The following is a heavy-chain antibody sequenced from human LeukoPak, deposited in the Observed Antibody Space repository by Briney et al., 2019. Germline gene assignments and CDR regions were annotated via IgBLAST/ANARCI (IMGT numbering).Heavy chain of an antibody. CDR2: IQYDGSIK. D-gene: IGHD6-19*01. V-gene: IGHV3-30*02. CDR3: AKDSGSGWYEAHFDP. Sequence: GGSLRLSGAASGFTFNTYGMHWVRQAPGKGLEWVAFIQYDGSIKYYGDSVKGRFTISRDNSKNTLYLQMNSLRGDDTAVYYCAKDSGSGWYEAHFDPWGQGTLVTVSS. J-gene: IGHJ5*02. CDR1: GFTFNTYG.